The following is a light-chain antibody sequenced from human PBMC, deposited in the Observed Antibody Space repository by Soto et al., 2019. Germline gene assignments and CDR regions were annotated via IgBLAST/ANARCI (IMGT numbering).Light chain of an antibody. V-gene: IGLV2-14*01. J-gene: IGLJ2*01. CDR3: SSYTRSSTLVV. Sequence: QSALTQPASVSGSPGQSVTISCTGSNSDIGGYNYVSWYQQHPGKAPKLMIYEVSNRPSGVSSRFSGSKSGNTASLTISGLQAEDEADYYCSSYTRSSTLVVFGGGTKVTGL. CDR2: EVS. CDR1: NSDIGGYNY.